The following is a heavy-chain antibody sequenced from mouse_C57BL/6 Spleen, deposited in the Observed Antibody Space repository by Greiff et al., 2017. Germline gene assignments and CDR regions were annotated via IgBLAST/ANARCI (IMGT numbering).Heavy chain of an antibody. V-gene: IGHV1-80*01. D-gene: IGHD2-4*01. CDR3: ASGDYDEAWFAY. CDR2: IYPGDGDT. Sequence: VKVVESGAELVKPGASVKISCKASGYAFSSYWMNWVKQRPGKGLEWIGQIYPGDGDTNYNGKFKGKATLTADKSSSTAYMQLSSLTSEDSAVYFCASGDYDEAWFAYWGQGTLVTVSA. CDR1: GYAFSSYW. J-gene: IGHJ3*01.